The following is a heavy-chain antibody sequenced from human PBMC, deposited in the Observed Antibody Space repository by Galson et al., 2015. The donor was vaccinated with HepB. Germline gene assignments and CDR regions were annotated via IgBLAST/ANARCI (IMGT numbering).Heavy chain of an antibody. CDR2: ISYDGSNK. J-gene: IGHJ4*02. V-gene: IGHV3-30*18. CDR1: GFTFSSYG. Sequence: SLSRSGAASGFTFSSYGMHWVRHAPGKGRGWVAVISYDGSNKYYADSVKGRFTISRDNSKNKLYLQMNSLRAEDTDVYYCAKDGTIIVGATFFDYWGQGTLVTVSS. CDR3: AKDGTIIVGATFFDY. D-gene: IGHD1-26*01.